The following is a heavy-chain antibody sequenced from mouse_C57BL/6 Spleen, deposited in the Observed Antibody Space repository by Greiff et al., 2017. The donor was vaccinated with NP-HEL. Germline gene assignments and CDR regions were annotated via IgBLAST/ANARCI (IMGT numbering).Heavy chain of an antibody. J-gene: IGHJ4*01. CDR2: IYPRDGST. CDR3: ARGITTVVATGDYYAMDY. D-gene: IGHD1-1*01. CDR1: GYTFTSYD. V-gene: IGHV1-85*01. Sequence: VQLQQSGPELVKPGASVKLSCKASGYTFTSYDINWVKQRPGQGLEWIGWIYPRDGSTKYNEKFKGKATLTVDTSSSTAYMELHSLTSEDSAVYFCARGITTVVATGDYYAMDYGGQGTSVTVSS.